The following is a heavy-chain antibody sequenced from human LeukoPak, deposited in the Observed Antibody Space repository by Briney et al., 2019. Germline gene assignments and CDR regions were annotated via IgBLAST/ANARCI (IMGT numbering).Heavy chain of an antibody. CDR3: AKEEVPNDY. CDR2: ISISGEAT. D-gene: IGHD2-2*01. CDR1: GFTFSRSA. V-gene: IGHV3-23*01. J-gene: IGHJ4*02. Sequence: PGGSLRLSCEVSGFTFSRSAMSWVRQAPGKGLEWVSGISISGEATYYAESVRGRFTISRDNSKNTAYLQMYSLSVEDTAVYYCAKEEVPNDYWGQGTLVTVSS.